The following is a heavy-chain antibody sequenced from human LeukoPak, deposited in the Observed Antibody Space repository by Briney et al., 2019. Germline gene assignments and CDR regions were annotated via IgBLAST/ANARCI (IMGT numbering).Heavy chain of an antibody. D-gene: IGHD3-9*01. J-gene: IGHJ4*02. CDR1: GFTFSSYG. CDR2: ISNDGSSK. V-gene: IGHV3-30*18. CDR3: AKDGQGLTYYFDY. Sequence: GGSLRLSCAASGFTFSSYGMHWVRQAPGEGLEWVAVISNDGSSKYYADSVKGRFTISRDNSKNTLYLQMNSLRAEDTAVYYCAKDGQGLTYYFDYWGQGTLVTVSS.